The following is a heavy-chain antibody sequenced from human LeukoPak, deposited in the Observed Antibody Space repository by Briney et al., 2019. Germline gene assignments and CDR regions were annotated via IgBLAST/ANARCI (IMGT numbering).Heavy chain of an antibody. Sequence: GGSLRLSCAASGFTFSDYSMNWVRQAPGKGLEWVAVISYDGSNKYYADSVKGRFTISRDNSKNTLYLQMNSLRAEDTAVYYCAKDRLVAGGGYYYYYMDVWGKGTTVTVSS. CDR1: GFTFSDYS. D-gene: IGHD6-6*01. CDR2: ISYDGSNK. CDR3: AKDRLVAGGGYYYYYMDV. J-gene: IGHJ6*03. V-gene: IGHV3-30*18.